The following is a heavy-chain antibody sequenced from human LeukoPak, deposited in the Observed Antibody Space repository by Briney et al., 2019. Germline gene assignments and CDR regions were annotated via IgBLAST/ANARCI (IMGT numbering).Heavy chain of an antibody. D-gene: IGHD4-23*01. V-gene: IGHV3-74*01. J-gene: IGHJ4*02. Sequence: PGGSLRLSCAASGFTFSSYWMNWVRHAPGKGLVWVSRIASDGSSTTYADSVKGRFSISRDNAKNTLYLQMNSLRVEGTAVYYCARGRPHGNDYWGQGTLVTVSS. CDR3: ARGRPHGNDY. CDR1: GFTFSSYW. CDR2: IASDGSST.